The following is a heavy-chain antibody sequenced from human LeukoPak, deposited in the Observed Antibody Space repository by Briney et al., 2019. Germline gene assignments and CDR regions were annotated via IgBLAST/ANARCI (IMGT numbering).Heavy chain of an antibody. J-gene: IGHJ6*02. Sequence: PGGSLRLSCAASGFTFSDYYMNWVRQAPGKGLEWVSSISSSSTYIYYADSVKGRFTISRDNAKNSLSLQMNSLRAEDTAVYYCAREALNMYYGMDVWGQGTTVAVSS. CDR1: GFTFSDYY. CDR3: AREALNMYYGMDV. D-gene: IGHD1/OR15-1a*01. CDR2: ISSSSTYI. V-gene: IGHV3-21*01.